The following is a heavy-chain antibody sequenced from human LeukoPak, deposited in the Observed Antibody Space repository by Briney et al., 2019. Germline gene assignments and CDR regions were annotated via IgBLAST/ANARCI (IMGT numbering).Heavy chain of an antibody. D-gene: IGHD3-3*01. J-gene: IGHJ6*03. Sequence: ASVKVSCKASGYTFSGYYMHWVRQAPGQGLEWMGIINPSGGSTSYAQKFQGRVTVTRDMSTSTVYMELSSLRSEDTAVYYCARDVYYDFWSGPPELTAYYYYYYMDVWGKGTTVTVSS. CDR3: ARDVYYDFWSGPPELTAYYYYYYMDV. CDR1: GYTFSGYY. CDR2: INPSGGST. V-gene: IGHV1-46*01.